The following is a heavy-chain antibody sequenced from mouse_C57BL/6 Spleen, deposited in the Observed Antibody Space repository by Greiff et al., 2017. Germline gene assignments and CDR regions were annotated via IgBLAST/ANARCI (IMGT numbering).Heavy chain of an antibody. V-gene: IGHV5-16*01. CDR3: ARDRDYDEYFDV. D-gene: IGHD2-4*01. CDR2: INYDGSST. J-gene: IGHJ1*03. Sequence: EVKLMESEGGLVQPGSSMKLSCTASGFTFSDYYMAWVRQVPEKGLEWVANINYDGSSTYYLDSLKSRFIISRDNAKNILYLQMSSLKSEDTATYYCARDRDYDEYFDVWGTGTTVTVSS. CDR1: GFTFSDYY.